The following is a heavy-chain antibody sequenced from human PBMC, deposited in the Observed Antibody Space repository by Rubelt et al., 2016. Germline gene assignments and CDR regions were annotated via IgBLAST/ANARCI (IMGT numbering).Heavy chain of an antibody. V-gene: IGHV1-18*01. CDR3: ARESGIGGSYSHDAFDI. CDR2: ISAYNGNT. J-gene: IGHJ3*02. D-gene: IGHD1-26*01. Sequence: QVQLVQSGAEVKKPGASVKVSCKASGYTFTSYGISWVRQAPGQGLEWMGWISAYNGNTNYAQKLQGRVTMTTDTSTSTAYMELSSLRSEDTAVYYCARESGIGGSYSHDAFDIWGQGTMVTVSS. CDR1: GYTFTSYG.